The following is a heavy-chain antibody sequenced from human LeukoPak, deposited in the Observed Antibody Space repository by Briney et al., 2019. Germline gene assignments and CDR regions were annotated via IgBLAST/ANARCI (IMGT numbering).Heavy chain of an antibody. CDR3: ARLVVVGATGGFDY. CDR2: IYYSGST. Sequence: PSETLSLTCTVSGGSISSSSYYWGWIRQPPGKGLEWIGSIYYSGSTYYNPSLKSRVTISVDTSKNQFSLKLSSVTAADTAVYYCARLVVVGATGGFDYWGQGTLVTVSS. V-gene: IGHV4-39*01. CDR1: GGSISSSSYY. D-gene: IGHD1-26*01. J-gene: IGHJ4*02.